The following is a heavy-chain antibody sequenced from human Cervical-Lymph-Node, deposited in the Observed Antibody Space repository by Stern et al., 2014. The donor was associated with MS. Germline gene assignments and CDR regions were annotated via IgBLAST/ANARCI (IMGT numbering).Heavy chain of an antibody. D-gene: IGHD1-26*01. CDR3: AREPQGGAWYYGMDV. CDR1: GFPFSSPS. Sequence: VPLVESGGGLVKPGGSLLLSCAASGFPFSSPSMNWVRQAPGKGLEWVSSISSVGSFYAESVQGRFTISRDNAKDSLFLQMNSLRVDDTAVYYCAREPQGGAWYYGMDVWGQGTTVTVSS. J-gene: IGHJ6*02. V-gene: IGHV3-21*06. CDR2: ISSVGS.